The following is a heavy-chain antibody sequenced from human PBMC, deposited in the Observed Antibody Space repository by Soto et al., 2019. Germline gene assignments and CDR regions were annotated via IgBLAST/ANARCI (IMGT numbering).Heavy chain of an antibody. CDR3: ARDGRVSFYYYGMDV. V-gene: IGHV1-18*01. Sequence: QVLLVQSGAEVKRPGASVKVSCKASGYTCSNYGITWVRQAPGHGLEWLGWVTAFNGDTNYAQNVRDRVTLTTDPSTETSYMELRSRIPDATAVYYCARDGRVSFYYYGMDVWGQATTVIVSS. CDR1: GYTCSNYG. J-gene: IGHJ6*02. CDR2: VTAFNGDT.